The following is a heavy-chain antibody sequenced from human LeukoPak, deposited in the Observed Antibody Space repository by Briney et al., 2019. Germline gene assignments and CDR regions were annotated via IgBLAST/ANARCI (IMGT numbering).Heavy chain of an antibody. D-gene: IGHD6-19*01. CDR1: GVSVSSNY. CDR3: ARDKLGSGYSSDFDY. V-gene: IGHV3-66*02. J-gene: IGHJ4*02. CDR2: IYTGGTT. Sequence: GRSLRLSCAASGVSVSSNYMNWVRQAPGKGLGWVSAIYTGGTTYYADSVKGRFTISRDNSKNTLYLQMNSLRAEDTAVYHCARDKLGSGYSSDFDYWGQGALVTVSS.